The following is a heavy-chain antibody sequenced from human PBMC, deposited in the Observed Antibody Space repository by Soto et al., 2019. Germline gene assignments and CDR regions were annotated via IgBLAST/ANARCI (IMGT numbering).Heavy chain of an antibody. CDR1: GGTFSSYA. D-gene: IGHD1-26*01. V-gene: IGHV1-69*06. CDR3: AQSESGSYYHFDY. Sequence: SVKVSCKASGGTFSSYAISWVRQAPGQGLEWMGGIIPIFGTANYAQKFQGRVTITADKSTSTAYMELSSLRSEDTAVYYCAQSESGSYYHFDYWGQGTLVTVSS. J-gene: IGHJ4*02. CDR2: IIPIFGTA.